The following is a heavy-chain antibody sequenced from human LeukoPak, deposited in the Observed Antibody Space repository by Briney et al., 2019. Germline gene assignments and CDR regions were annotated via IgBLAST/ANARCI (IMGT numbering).Heavy chain of an antibody. CDR1: GYTFFNYY. V-gene: IGHV1-46*04. CDR2: INPRGGST. Sequence: ASVKVSCKASGYTFFNYYMNWVRQAPGQGVEWMGIINPRGGSTTYAQKLQGRVTMTRDTSTTTVYMELSSLRSEDTALYYCARHSCTGNSCHFDYWGQGTLVTVSS. D-gene: IGHD2-8*02. J-gene: IGHJ4*02. CDR3: ARHSCTGNSCHFDY.